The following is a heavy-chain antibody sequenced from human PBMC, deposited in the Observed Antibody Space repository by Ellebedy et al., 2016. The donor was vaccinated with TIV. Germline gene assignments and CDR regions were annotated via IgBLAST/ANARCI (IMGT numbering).Heavy chain of an antibody. D-gene: IGHD3-22*01. J-gene: IGHJ6*02. CDR2: INPNSGGT. CDR3: ARVRRGSSGMDV. V-gene: IGHV1-2*02. CDR1: GYTLTDYY. Sequence: ASVKVSCKASGYTLTDYYIHWVRQAPGQGLEWMGWINPNSGGTKYTQKFQGRVTMTRDTSVNTVYMELGRLESDDTAVYYCARVRRGSSGMDVWGQGTTVTVS.